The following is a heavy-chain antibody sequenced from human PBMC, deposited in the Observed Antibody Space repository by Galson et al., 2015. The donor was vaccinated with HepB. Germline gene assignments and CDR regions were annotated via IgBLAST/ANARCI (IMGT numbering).Heavy chain of an antibody. J-gene: IGHJ4*02. CDR2: ISSYSRTI. CDR1: GFTFSSYS. CDR3: VRNLFSGDDYSVDY. Sequence: SLRLSCAASGFTFSSYSMNWVRQAPGKGLEWISFISSYSRTIYYGDSVKGRFTIFRDNAKNSLYLQMNSLRAEDTAVYYCVRNLFSGDDYSVDYWGQGTLVTVSS. D-gene: IGHD4-11*01. V-gene: IGHV3-48*01.